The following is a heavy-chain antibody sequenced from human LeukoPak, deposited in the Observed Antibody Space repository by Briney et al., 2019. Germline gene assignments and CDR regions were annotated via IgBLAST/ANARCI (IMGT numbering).Heavy chain of an antibody. CDR2: ISAYNGNT. J-gene: IGHJ6*02. CDR1: GYTFTSYG. V-gene: IGHV1-18*01. Sequence: ASVKVSCKASGYTFTSYGISWVRQAPGQGLEWMGWISAYNGNTNYAQKLQGRVTMTTDTSTSTAYMELRSLRSDDTAVYYCARDHHITIFGVVISDYYYYGMDVWGQGTTVTVSS. CDR3: ARDHHITIFGVVISDYYYYGMDV. D-gene: IGHD3-3*01.